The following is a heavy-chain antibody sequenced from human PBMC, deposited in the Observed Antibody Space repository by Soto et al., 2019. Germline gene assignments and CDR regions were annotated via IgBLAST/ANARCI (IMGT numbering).Heavy chain of an antibody. CDR3: ARYRRWGSNCYYYMDV. CDR2: ISSSSSVI. Sequence: EVQLVESGGGLVQPGGSLRLSCATSGFILSDCAMNWVRQAPGKGLEWVSYISSSSSVIDYADSVKGRFTVASDNARNSLYPQMMSLRVEDTAVYYCARYRRWGSNCYYYMDVWGKGTTVTVSS. CDR1: GFILSDCA. V-gene: IGHV3-48*01. J-gene: IGHJ6*03. D-gene: IGHD3-10*01.